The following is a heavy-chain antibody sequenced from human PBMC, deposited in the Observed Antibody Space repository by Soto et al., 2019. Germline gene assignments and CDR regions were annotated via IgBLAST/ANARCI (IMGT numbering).Heavy chain of an antibody. J-gene: IGHJ4*02. Sequence: PSETLSLTCIVSGGSISSNDFYWRWIRQHPGKGLEWIGYIYYSGNTYYNPSLKSRVTILVDTSKNQFSLKLTSVTAADTAVYYCARDKITGLFDYWGQGTLVTVSS. CDR2: IYYSGNT. D-gene: IGHD2-8*02. CDR3: ARDKITGLFDY. CDR1: GGSISSNDFY. V-gene: IGHV4-31*03.